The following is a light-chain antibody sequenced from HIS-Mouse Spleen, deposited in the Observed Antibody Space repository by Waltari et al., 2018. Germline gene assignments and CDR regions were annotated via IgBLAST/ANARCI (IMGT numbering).Light chain of an antibody. Sequence: SYELTQPSSVSVSPGQTARITCSGAVLAKTSARWFQQKPGQAPVPVIYKDSERPSGIPERFSGSSSGTTVTLTISRAQVEDEADYYCYSAADNNVVFGGGTKLTVL. J-gene: IGLJ2*01. CDR1: VLAKTS. CDR3: YSAADNNVV. V-gene: IGLV3-27*01. CDR2: KDS.